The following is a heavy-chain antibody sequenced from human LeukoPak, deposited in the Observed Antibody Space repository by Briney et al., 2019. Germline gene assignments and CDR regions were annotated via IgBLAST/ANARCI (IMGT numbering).Heavy chain of an antibody. CDR2: INHSGNT. CDR1: GGSFSGYY. Sequence: SETLSLTCAVYGGSFSGYYWNWIRQPPGKGLEWIGEINHSGNTNYNPSLKSRVTISVDTSKNQFSLRLSSVTAADTAVYYCARGQGNYRSFDYWGQGTLVTVSS. CDR3: ARGQGNYRSFDY. J-gene: IGHJ4*02. V-gene: IGHV4-34*01. D-gene: IGHD3-16*02.